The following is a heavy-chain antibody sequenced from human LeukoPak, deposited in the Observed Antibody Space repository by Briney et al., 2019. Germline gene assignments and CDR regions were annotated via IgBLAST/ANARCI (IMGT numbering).Heavy chain of an antibody. J-gene: IGHJ2*01. CDR3: ARMFMSYLDL. V-gene: IGHV4-59*08. CDR2: IYYTGST. Sequence: SETLSLTCTVSGDSISSYYWSWIRQPPGKGLEWIGYIYYTGSTNFNPSLKSRVAMSVESSKNQFSLKLSSVTAADTAVYFCARMFMSYLDLWGRGTLVSVSS. D-gene: IGHD3-10*02. CDR1: GDSISSYY.